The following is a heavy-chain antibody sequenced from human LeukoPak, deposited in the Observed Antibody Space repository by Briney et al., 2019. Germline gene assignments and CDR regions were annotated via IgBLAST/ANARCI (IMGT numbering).Heavy chain of an antibody. D-gene: IGHD6-6*01. J-gene: IGHJ4*02. CDR2: INHSGST. V-gene: IGHV4-34*08. CDR3: AGSIAARLDY. Sequence: GSLRLSCAASGFTFSSYGMHWVRQAPGKGLEWIGEINHSGSTNYNPSLKSRVTISVDTSKNQFSLKLSSVTAADTAVYYCAGSIAARLDYWGQGTLVTVSS. CDR1: GFTFSSYG.